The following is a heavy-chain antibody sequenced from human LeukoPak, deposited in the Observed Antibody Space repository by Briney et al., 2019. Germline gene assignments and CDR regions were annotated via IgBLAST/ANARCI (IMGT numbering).Heavy chain of an antibody. D-gene: IGHD6-19*01. CDR1: GFTFSSYG. V-gene: IGHV3-30*18. CDR2: ISYDGSNK. J-gene: IGHJ4*02. Sequence: GGSLRLSCAASGFTFSSYGMHWVRQAPGKGLEWVAVISYDGSNKYYADSVKGRFTISRDNSKNTLYLQMNSLRAEDTAVYYCAKDKGTFIAVAGFDYGGQGTLVTVSS. CDR3: AKDKGTFIAVAGFDY.